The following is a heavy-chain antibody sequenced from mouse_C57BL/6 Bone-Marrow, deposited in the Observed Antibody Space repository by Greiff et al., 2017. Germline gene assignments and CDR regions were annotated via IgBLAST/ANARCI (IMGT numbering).Heavy chain of an antibody. CDR3: ARGDGNYVSWFAY. CDR1: GYTFTSYW. CDR2: IYPGSGST. Sequence: QVQLQQPGAELVKPGASVKMSCKASGYTFTSYWITWVKQRPGQGLEWIGDIYPGSGSTNYNEKFKSKATLTVDTSSSTAYMQLSSLTSEDSPVYYCARGDGNYVSWFAYWGQGTLVTVSA. V-gene: IGHV1-55*01. J-gene: IGHJ3*01. D-gene: IGHD2-1*01.